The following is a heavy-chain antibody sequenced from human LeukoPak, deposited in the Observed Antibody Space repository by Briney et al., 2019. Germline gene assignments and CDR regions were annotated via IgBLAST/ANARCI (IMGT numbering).Heavy chain of an antibody. D-gene: IGHD4-17*01. J-gene: IGHJ4*02. V-gene: IGHV4-34*01. CDR3: ASTRYLYGKIDY. CDR1: GGSFSGHY. CDR2: INHSGST. Sequence: SETLSLTCAVYGGSFSGHYWSWIRQPPGKVLEWIGEINHSGSTNYNPSLKSRVTISVDTSKNQFSLKLSSVTAADTAVYYCASTRYLYGKIDYWGQGTLVTVSS.